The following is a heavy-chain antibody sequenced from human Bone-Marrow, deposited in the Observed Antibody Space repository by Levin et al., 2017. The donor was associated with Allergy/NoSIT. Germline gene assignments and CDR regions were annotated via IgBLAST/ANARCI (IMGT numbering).Heavy chain of an antibody. CDR3: VRDRLGSGWYGGSGAFDF. J-gene: IGHJ3*01. D-gene: IGHD6-19*01. Sequence: ETLSLTCAASGFTFSNYWMHWVRQAPGKGLEWVSRINSAGSNIAHADSVRGRFTLSRDNAKNTLDLQMTSLRVEDTAVYYCVRDRLGSGWYGGSGAFDFWGQGTTVTVSS. V-gene: IGHV3-74*01. CDR1: GFTFSNYW. CDR2: INSAGSNI.